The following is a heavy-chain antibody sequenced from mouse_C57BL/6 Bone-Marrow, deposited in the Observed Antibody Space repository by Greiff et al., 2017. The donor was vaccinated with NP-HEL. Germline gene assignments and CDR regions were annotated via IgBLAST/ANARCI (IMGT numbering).Heavy chain of an antibody. D-gene: IGHD2-4*01. CDR1: GYSITSGYD. J-gene: IGHJ1*03. Sequence: EVKLMESGPGMVKPSQSLSLTCTVTGYSITSGYDWHWNRHFPGNKLEWMGFIRYSGLPPSPPSLTLPLSITHDTSKNHFFLKLNSVTTEDTATDYCARESYDYDGDWYFDVWGTGTTVTVSS. CDR3: ARESYDYDGDWYFDV. CDR2: IRYSGLP. V-gene: IGHV3-1*01.